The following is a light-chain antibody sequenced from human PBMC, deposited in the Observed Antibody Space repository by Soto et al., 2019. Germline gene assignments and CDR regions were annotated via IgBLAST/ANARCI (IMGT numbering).Light chain of an antibody. V-gene: IGLV2-14*03. CDR3: CAYTARTTLSWV. Sequence: QSVLTQPTSVSGSPGQSITISCTGVSSDIGGYNHVSWYQQHPGKLPRLIIYDVDKRPLGVSNRSSGSQSGNMASLTISGLQADDEADYYCCAYTARTTLSWVFGGGTKLTVL. J-gene: IGLJ3*02. CDR2: DVD. CDR1: SSDIGGYNH.